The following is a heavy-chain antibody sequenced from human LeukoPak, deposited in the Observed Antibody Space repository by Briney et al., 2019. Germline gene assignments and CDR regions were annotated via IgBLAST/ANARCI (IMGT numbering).Heavy chain of an antibody. Sequence: GGSLRLSCAASGFTVSNNYMSWVRQAPGKGLEWVSVIYSSGSTYYADSVKGRFTISRDNSKNTLNLQMNSLRAEDTAVYYCVKGPSSGQSSGEHWGQGTLVTVSS. CDR2: IYSSGST. D-gene: IGHD3-22*01. CDR1: GFTVSNNY. CDR3: VKGPSSGQSSGEH. V-gene: IGHV3-53*01. J-gene: IGHJ4*02.